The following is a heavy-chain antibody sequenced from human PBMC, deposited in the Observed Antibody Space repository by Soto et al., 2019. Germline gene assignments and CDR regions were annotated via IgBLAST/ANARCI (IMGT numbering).Heavy chain of an antibody. CDR2: ISYDGSDK. CDR3: AKESYYDSSDYNAFDI. V-gene: IGHV3-30*18. J-gene: IGHJ3*02. CDR1: GFTFSTYG. Sequence: GGSLRLSCAASGFTFSTYGMHWVHQAPGKGLEWVAVISYDGSDKYYADSVKGRFTISRDSSKNMLYLQMNSLRAEDTAIYYCAKESYYDSSDYNAFDIWGQGTMVTVSS. D-gene: IGHD3-22*01.